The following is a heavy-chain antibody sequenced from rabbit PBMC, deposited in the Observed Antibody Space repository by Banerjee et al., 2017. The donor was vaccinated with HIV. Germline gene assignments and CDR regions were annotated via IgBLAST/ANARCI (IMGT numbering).Heavy chain of an antibody. V-gene: IGHV1S40*01. CDR3: ARWTGTNYNL. J-gene: IGHJ4*01. D-gene: IGHD7-1*01. CDR2: IGAGNNAYS. CDR1: GLDFSSYYY. Sequence: QSLEESGGGLVKPEGSLTLTCKASGLDFSSYYYMCWVRQAPGKGLEWIGCIGAGNNAYSFYASWAKGRFTGSKPSSTTVTLQMTSLTVADTATYFCARWTGTNYNLWGQGTLVTVS.